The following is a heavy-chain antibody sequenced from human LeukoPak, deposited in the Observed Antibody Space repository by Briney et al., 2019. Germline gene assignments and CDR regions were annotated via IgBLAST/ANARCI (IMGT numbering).Heavy chain of an antibody. CDR3: ARGVGFGYGDYGDFDY. J-gene: IGHJ4*02. CDR1: GYTFTSYY. V-gene: IGHV1-46*01. Sequence: GASVKVSCKASGYTFTSYYMHWVRQAPGQGLEWMGIINPSGGSTSYAQKFQGRVTMTRDMSTSTVYMELRSLRSDDTAVYYCARGVGFGYGDYGDFDYWGQGTLVTVSS. D-gene: IGHD4-17*01. CDR2: INPSGGST.